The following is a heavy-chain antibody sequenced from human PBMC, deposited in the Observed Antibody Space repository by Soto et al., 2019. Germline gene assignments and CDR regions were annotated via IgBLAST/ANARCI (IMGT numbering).Heavy chain of an antibody. CDR1: GFTFSSYA. V-gene: IGHV3-23*01. CDR2: ISGSGGST. CDR3: ANVPHPIDYGDYLGY. J-gene: IGHJ4*02. Sequence: GGSLRLSCAASGFTFSSYAMSWVRQAPGKGLEWVSAISGSGGSTYYADSVKGRFTISRDNSKNTLYLQMNSLRAEDTAVYYCANVPHPIDYGDYLGYWGQGTLVTVSS. D-gene: IGHD4-17*01.